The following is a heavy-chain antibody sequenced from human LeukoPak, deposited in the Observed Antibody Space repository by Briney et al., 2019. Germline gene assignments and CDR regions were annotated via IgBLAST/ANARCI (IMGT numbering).Heavy chain of an antibody. J-gene: IGHJ4*02. Sequence: PGGSLRLSCAASGFSLFAMHWVRQAPGKGLEWVSAISGSGGATYHADADSVKGWFTISRDNSKNALYLEINNLRAEDTAVYYCAKDGYNYDSSGHFDYWGQGTLVTVSS. CDR3: AKDGYNYDSSGHFDY. D-gene: IGHD3-22*01. CDR1: GFSLFA. CDR2: ISGSGGAT. V-gene: IGHV3-23*01.